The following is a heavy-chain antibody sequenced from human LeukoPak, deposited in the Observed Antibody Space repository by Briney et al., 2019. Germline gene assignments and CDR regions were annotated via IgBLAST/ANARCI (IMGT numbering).Heavy chain of an antibody. CDR2: IYHSGST. CDR3: AREKYYDSSGYYADY. CDR1: GYSISSGYY. V-gene: IGHV4-38-2*02. J-gene: IGHJ4*02. D-gene: IGHD3-22*01. Sequence: SETLSLTCTVSGYSISSGYYWGWIRQPPGKGLEWIGSIYHSGSTYYNPSHKSRVTISVDTSKNQLSLKLSSVTAADTAVYYCAREKYYDSSGYYADYWGQGTLVTVSS.